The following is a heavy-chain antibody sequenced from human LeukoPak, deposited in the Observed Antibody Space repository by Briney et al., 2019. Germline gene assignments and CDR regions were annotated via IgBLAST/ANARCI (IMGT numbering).Heavy chain of an antibody. V-gene: IGHV4-59*01. D-gene: IGHD6-13*01. CDR3: ARSAGIAAARTLFDY. Sequence: PSETLSLTCAVSGGSISSYYWSWIRQPPEQGMGWSGSLYYSRSTTYNPPLKRRVTISVATSKTQSSLQLSSVPAAGTAVYCCARSAGIAAARTLFDYWGQGTLVTVSS. CDR2: LYYSRST. J-gene: IGHJ4*02. CDR1: GGSISSYY.